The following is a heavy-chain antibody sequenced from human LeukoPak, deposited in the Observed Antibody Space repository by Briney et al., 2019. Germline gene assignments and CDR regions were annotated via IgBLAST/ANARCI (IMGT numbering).Heavy chain of an antibody. CDR2: IYYSGST. V-gene: IGHV4-59*01. J-gene: IGHJ3*02. Sequence: PSETLSLTCTVSGGSISSYYWSWIRQPPGKGLEWIGYIYYSGSTNYNPSLKSRVTMSVDTSKNQFSLKLSSVTAADTAVYYCARDKDYFDSGGAFGIWGQGTMVTVSS. D-gene: IGHD3-22*01. CDR3: ARDKDYFDSGGAFGI. CDR1: GGSISSYY.